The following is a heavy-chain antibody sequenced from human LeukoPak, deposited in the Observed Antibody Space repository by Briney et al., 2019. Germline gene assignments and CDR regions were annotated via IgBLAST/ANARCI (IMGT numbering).Heavy chain of an antibody. Sequence: GGSLRLSCAASGFTFSSYAMTWVRQAPGKGLEWVSSISSSGGSIYYADSVRGRFTISRDNSKNTLYLQMNSLRAEDTAIYYCAKDLVTGSLDYWGQGTLVTVSS. J-gene: IGHJ4*02. CDR3: AKDLVTGSLDY. CDR1: GFTFSSYA. V-gene: IGHV3-23*01. D-gene: IGHD3-10*01. CDR2: ISSSGGSI.